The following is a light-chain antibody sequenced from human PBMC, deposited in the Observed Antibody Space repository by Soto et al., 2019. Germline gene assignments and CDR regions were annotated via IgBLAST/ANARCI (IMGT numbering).Light chain of an antibody. CDR2: GAS. Sequence: EIVMTQSPATLSVSPGERATLSCRASRSVSSNLAWYQQKPGQAPRLLIYGASTRATGIPARFSGSGSGTNFTLTISSLQSEDFAVYYCQCGIPFGGGTKVDIK. J-gene: IGKJ4*01. CDR1: RSVSSN. V-gene: IGKV3-15*01. CDR3: QCGIP.